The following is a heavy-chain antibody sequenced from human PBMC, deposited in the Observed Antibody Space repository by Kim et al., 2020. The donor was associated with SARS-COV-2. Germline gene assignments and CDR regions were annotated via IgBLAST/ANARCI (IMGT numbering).Heavy chain of an antibody. CDR1: GYTFTSYG. CDR3: AITYYYDSSGYYYGFDY. J-gene: IGHJ4*02. D-gene: IGHD3-22*01. CDR2: ISAYNGNT. V-gene: IGHV1-18*01. Sequence: ASVKVSCKASGYTFTSYGISWVRQAPGQGLEWMGWISAYNGNTNYAQKLQGRVTMTTDTSTSTAYMELRSLRSDDTAVYYCAITYYYDSSGYYYGFDYWGQGTLVTVSS.